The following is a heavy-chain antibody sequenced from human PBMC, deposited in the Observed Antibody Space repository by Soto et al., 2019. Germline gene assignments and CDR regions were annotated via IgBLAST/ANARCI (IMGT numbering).Heavy chain of an antibody. J-gene: IGHJ4*02. Sequence: PGGSLRLSCAASGLTFIYAWMSWVRQAPGKGLEWVGRIKSKTEGVTIDYAAPVKGRFTISRDDSKNTVYLEMNSLETGDTAVYYCTTDDITNRVWGQGTQVTVSS. V-gene: IGHV3-15*01. D-gene: IGHD1-20*01. CDR1: GLTFIYAW. CDR3: TTDDITNRV. CDR2: IKSKTEGVTI.